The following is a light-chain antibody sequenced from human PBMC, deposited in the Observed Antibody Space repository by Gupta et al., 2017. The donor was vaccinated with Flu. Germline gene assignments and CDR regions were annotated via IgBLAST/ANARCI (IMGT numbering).Light chain of an antibody. Sequence: QSALTQPASVSGSPGQSITISCTGTSSDVGGYNYVSWYQQHPGKAPKLMIYDVSNRPSGVSKRFSGSKSGNKASLTISGLQAEDEADYYCRLSIRRHREVFGSGTKLTVL. J-gene: IGLJ1*01. V-gene: IGLV2-14*03. CDR2: DVS. CDR1: SSDVGGYNY. CDR3: RLSIRRHREV.